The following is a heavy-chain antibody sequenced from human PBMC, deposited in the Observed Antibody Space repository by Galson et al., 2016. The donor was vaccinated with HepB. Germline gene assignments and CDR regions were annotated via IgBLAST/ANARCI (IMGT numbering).Heavy chain of an antibody. CDR3: ARDKERWVQYNCYFGMDV. D-gene: IGHD5-24*01. Sequence: SVKVSCKASGYTFSSYPIHWVRQAPGQGLEWMGIITPDNGNTVYAQKFQGSVTMTSDTSTSTVYMEVSSLRSEHTAVYYCARDKERWVQYNCYFGMDVWGQGTTVTVSS. CDR2: ITPDNGNT. J-gene: IGHJ6*02. CDR1: GYTFSSYP. V-gene: IGHV1-46*01.